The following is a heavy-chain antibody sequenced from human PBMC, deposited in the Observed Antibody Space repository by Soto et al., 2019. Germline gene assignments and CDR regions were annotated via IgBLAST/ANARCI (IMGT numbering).Heavy chain of an antibody. CDR1: GGTFSSYA. CDR2: IIPIFGTA. D-gene: IGHD2-2*02. CDR3: ARAYCSSTSCYTFGWTYYGMDV. J-gene: IGHJ6*02. V-gene: IGHV1-69*01. Sequence: QVQLVQSGAEVKKPGSSVKVSCKASGGTFSSYAISWVRQAPGQGLEWMGGIIPIFGTANYAQKFQGRVTITDDEATSTAYMELSSLRSEDTAVYYCARAYCSSTSCYTFGWTYYGMDVWGQGTTVTVSS.